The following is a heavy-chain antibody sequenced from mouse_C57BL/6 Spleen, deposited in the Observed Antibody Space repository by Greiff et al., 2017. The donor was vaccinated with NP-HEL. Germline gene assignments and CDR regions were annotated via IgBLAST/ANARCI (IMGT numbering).Heavy chain of an antibody. CDR1: GFNIKDYY. CDR2: IDPEDGDT. D-gene: IGHD2-2*01. J-gene: IGHJ3*01. V-gene: IGHV14-1*01. Sequence: EVQLQQSGAELVRPGASVKLSCTASGFNIKDYYMHWVKQRPEQGLEWIGRIDPEDGDTEYAPKFQGKATMTADTSSNTAYLQLSSLTSEDTAVYYCTAGGGYDGPAWFAYWGQGTLVTVSA. CDR3: TAGGGYDGPAWFAY.